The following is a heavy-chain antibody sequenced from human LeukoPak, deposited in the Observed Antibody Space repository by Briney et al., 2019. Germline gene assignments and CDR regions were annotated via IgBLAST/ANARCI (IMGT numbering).Heavy chain of an antibody. V-gene: IGHV4-59*08. Sequence: SKTLSLTCTVSGGSISSYYWSWIRQPPGKGLEWIGYIYYSGSTNYNPSLKSRVTISVDTSKNQFSLKLSSVTAADTAVYYCARHSEALTNWFDPWGQGTLVTVSS. CDR2: IYYSGST. J-gene: IGHJ5*02. CDR3: ARHSEALTNWFDP. CDR1: GGSISSYY.